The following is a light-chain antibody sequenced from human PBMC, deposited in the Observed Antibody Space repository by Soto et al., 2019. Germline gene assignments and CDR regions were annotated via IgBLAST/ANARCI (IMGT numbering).Light chain of an antibody. CDR2: RNN. V-gene: IGLV1-44*01. Sequence: QSVLTQAPSASGTPGQRVTISCSGSSSNIGSNTVNWYQLLPGTAPKLLIYRNNQRPSGVPDRFSGSKSGTSASLAISGLQSEDEADYYCAAWDDSLNAYVFGTGTKLTVL. J-gene: IGLJ1*01. CDR1: SSNIGSNT. CDR3: AAWDDSLNAYV.